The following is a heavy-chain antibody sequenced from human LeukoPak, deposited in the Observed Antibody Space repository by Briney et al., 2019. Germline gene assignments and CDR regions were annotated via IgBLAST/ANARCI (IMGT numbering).Heavy chain of an antibody. D-gene: IGHD6-13*01. CDR3: ARGLAAGNSYYFDY. CDR1: GGSISSYY. Sequence: PSETLSLTCTVSGGSISSYYWSWIRQPAGKGLEWIGRIYTSGSTNYNPSLESRVTMSVDTSKNQFSLKLSSVTAADTAVYYCARGLAAGNSYYFDYWGQGTLVTVSS. V-gene: IGHV4-4*07. J-gene: IGHJ4*02. CDR2: IYTSGST.